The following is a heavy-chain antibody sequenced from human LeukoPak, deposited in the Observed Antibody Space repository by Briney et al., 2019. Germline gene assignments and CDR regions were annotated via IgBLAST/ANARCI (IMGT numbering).Heavy chain of an antibody. Sequence: GGSLRLSCAASGFTFSSYEMNWVRQVPGKGLEWAALISYDGSNEYYADSVKGRFTMSRDYSKNTLYLQMNSLRPEDTAVYYCAKDYGSGPPVGMDVWGQGTTVTVSS. CDR3: AKDYGSGPPVGMDV. J-gene: IGHJ6*02. CDR1: GFTFSSYE. D-gene: IGHD3-10*01. V-gene: IGHV3-30*18. CDR2: ISYDGSNE.